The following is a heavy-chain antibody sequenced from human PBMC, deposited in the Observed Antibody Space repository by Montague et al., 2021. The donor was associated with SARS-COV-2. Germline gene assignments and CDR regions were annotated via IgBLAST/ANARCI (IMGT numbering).Heavy chain of an antibody. V-gene: IGHV4-39*01. D-gene: IGHD1-1*01. CDR2: VHYTGTT. CDR1: GGSITVSRYD. CDR3: ARHRANAGSLDI. J-gene: IGHJ3*02. Sequence: SETLSLTCTVSGGSITVSRYDWGWLRQPPGKGLEWIGSVHYTGTTSYNESLKGRLTISVDTSENQFSLRMTSVTASDTAVYYCARHRANAGSLDIWGHGTLVTVSS.